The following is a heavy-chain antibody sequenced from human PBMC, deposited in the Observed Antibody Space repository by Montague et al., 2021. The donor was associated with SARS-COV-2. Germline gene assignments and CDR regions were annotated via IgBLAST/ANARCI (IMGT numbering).Heavy chain of an antibody. V-gene: IGHV4-61*02. CDR1: VGSISSGSHY. D-gene: IGHD1-26*01. J-gene: IGHJ6*02. CDR2: IYTSGNT. CDR3: ARRIDYNGIDV. Sequence: TLSLTCTVSVGSISSGSHYWSWIRQPAGKGLEWIGRIYTSGNTKYISSLKSRVTISVDTSKNQFSLKLSSVTAADTAVYYCARRIDYNGIDVWGQGTTVTVSS.